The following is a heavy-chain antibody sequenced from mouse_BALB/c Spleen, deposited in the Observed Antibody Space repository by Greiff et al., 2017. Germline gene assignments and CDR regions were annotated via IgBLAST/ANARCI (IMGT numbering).Heavy chain of an antibody. CDR1: GYSITSGYY. J-gene: IGHJ3*01. CDR2: ISYDGSN. CDR3: ARVYYRYDGFAY. V-gene: IGHV3-6*02. Sequence: ESGPGLVKPSQSLSLTCSVTGYSITSGYYWNWIRQFPGNKLEWMGYISYDGSNNYNPSLKNRISITRDTSKNQFFLKLNSVTTEDTATYYCARVYYRYDGFAYWGQGTLVTVSA. D-gene: IGHD2-14*01.